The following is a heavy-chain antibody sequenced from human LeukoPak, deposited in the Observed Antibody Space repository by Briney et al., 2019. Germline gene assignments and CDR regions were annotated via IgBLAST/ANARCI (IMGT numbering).Heavy chain of an antibody. J-gene: IGHJ4*02. D-gene: IGHD4-11*01. Sequence: SETLSLTCTVSGGSISGGYWSWIRQPPGRGLEWIGYVYTSGGTNYNPSLKSRVTISVDTSKSQFALKLSSVTAADTAVYYCAKSYFDYSTYYSYYFNLWSQGALVTVSS. CDR2: VYTSGGT. V-gene: IGHV4-4*09. CDR1: GGSISGGY. CDR3: AKSYFDYSTYYSYYFNL.